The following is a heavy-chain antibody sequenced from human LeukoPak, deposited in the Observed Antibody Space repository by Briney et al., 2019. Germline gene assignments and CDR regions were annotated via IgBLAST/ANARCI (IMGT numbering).Heavy chain of an antibody. Sequence: ASVTVSCTASGGTFTIYAISWVRQAPGQGLEWMGGIIPIFGTANYAQKFQGRFTITADKSTSTAYMELSSLRSEDTAVYYCATRSSTTVTRGSDYWGQGTLVTVPS. V-gene: IGHV1-69*06. D-gene: IGHD4-17*01. CDR1: GGTFTIYA. CDR3: ATRSSTTVTRGSDY. J-gene: IGHJ4*02. CDR2: IIPIFGTA.